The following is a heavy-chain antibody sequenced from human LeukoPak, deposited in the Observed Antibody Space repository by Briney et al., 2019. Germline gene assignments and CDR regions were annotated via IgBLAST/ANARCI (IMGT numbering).Heavy chain of an antibody. V-gene: IGHV1-2*02. CDR1: GYTFTGSY. Sequence: GASVKVSCKASGYTFTGSYMHWVRQAPGQGLEWVGLINLNSGGTNYAQKFQGRVTMTRDTSISTAYMELSSLRSDDTAVYYCERPSGGSGRWGDNWFDPWGQGTLVTVSS. CDR3: ERPSGGSGRWGDNWFDP. J-gene: IGHJ5*02. D-gene: IGHD3-10*01. CDR2: INLNSGGT.